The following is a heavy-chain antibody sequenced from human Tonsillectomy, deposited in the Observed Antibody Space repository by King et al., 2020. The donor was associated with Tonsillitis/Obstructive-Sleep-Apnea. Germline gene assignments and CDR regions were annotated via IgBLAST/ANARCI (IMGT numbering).Heavy chain of an antibody. J-gene: IGHJ6*03. Sequence: VQLVESGGGLVQPGGSLRLSCAASGFTFSSYWMHWVRQAPGKGLVWVSRINSDGSSTSYADSVKGRFTNSRDNAKNTLYLQMNSLRAEDTAVYYCATSPYYYYMDVWGKGTTVTVSS. CDR2: INSDGSST. CDR3: ATSPYYYYMDV. CDR1: GFTFSSYW. V-gene: IGHV3-74*01.